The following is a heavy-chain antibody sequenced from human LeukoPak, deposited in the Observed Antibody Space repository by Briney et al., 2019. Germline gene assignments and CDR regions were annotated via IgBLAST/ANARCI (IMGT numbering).Heavy chain of an antibody. CDR1: GFIVSGNY. J-gene: IGHJ4*02. D-gene: IGHD3-10*01. Sequence: PGGSLRLSCEASGFIVSGNYMSWVRQVPGKGLEWVSVIYSDGSTYYADSVKGRFTISRDNSKNTLYLQMNSLRAEDTAVYYCANYMVRGVIGPIDYWGQGTLVTVSS. V-gene: IGHV3-53*01. CDR3: ANYMVRGVIGPIDY. CDR2: IYSDGST.